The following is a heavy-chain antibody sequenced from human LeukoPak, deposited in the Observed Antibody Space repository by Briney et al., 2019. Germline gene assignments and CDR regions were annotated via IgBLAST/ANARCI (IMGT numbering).Heavy chain of an antibody. V-gene: IGHV3-21*01. J-gene: IGHJ4*02. Sequence: GGSLRLSCAASGFTFSSYSMNRVRQAPGKGLEWVSSISSSSSYIYYADSVKGRFTISRDNAKNSLYLKMNSLRAEDTAVYYCARGTVGAPYYFDYWGQGTLVTVSS. CDR3: ARGTVGAPYYFDY. D-gene: IGHD1-26*01. CDR2: ISSSSSYI. CDR1: GFTFSSYS.